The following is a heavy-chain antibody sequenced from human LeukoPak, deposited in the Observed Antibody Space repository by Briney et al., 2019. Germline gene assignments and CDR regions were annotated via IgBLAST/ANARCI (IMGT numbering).Heavy chain of an antibody. CDR2: ISGSGGST. D-gene: IGHD6-19*01. Sequence: GGSLRLSCAASGFTFSSYAMRWVRQAPGKGLVWVSAISGSGGSTYYADSVKGRFTISRDNSKNTLYLQMNSLRAEDRAVYYCAKVGGSGWYLEFWGQGTIVSVSS. CDR3: AKVGGSGWYLEF. CDR1: GFTFSSYA. J-gene: IGHJ4*02. V-gene: IGHV3-23*01.